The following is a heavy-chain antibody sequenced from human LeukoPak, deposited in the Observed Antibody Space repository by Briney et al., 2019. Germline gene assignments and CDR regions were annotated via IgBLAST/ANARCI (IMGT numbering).Heavy chain of an antibody. V-gene: IGHV3-23*01. CDR3: AKGTSPSRPYYFDY. D-gene: IGHD2-2*01. J-gene: IGHJ4*02. Sequence: PGGSLRLSCAASGFTFSNYAMSWVRQAPGKGLEWVSAITPSGGDTFHADSVKGRFTISRDNSKSTLYLQMNSLRAEDTATYYCAKGTSPSRPYYFDYWGQGTLVAVSS. CDR1: GFTFSNYA. CDR2: ITPSGGDT.